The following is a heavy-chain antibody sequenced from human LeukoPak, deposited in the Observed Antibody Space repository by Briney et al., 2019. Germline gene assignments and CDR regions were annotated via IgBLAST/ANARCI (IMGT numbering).Heavy chain of an antibody. Sequence: GGSLRLSCAASGFNVSNNYGRWILRAHGTGLERLLVIYSGGSTNYAASVKGRFIISRDNSKSTPFLQMNSLRAEDTAVYYCARDKVGYTYGYVRAHYGMDVWGQGTTVIVSS. V-gene: IGHV3-66*01. CDR3: ARDKVGYTYGYVRAHYGMDV. CDR2: IYSGGST. D-gene: IGHD5-18*01. J-gene: IGHJ6*02. CDR1: GFNVSNNY.